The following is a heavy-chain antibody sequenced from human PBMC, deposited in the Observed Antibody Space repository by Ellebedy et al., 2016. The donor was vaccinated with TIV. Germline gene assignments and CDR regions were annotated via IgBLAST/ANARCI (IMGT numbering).Heavy chain of an antibody. Sequence: GESLKISCEAFGFSFRSYWMSWVRQAPGKGLEWVDNIRGDGEKYYVDSVKGRFTISRDNGKNSLYLQMYSLRPEDTADYYCARRGSYGDYAVQINSWFDSWGQGTLVTVSS. J-gene: IGHJ5*01. CDR2: IRGDGEK. CDR1: GFSFRSYW. V-gene: IGHV3-7*01. D-gene: IGHD4-17*01. CDR3: ARRGSYGDYAVQINSWFDS.